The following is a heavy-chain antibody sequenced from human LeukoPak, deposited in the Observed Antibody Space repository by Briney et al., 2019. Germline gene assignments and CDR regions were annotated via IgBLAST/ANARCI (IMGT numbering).Heavy chain of an antibody. CDR1: GGSISSYY. CDR2: IYYSGSI. Sequence: SETLSLTCTVSGGSISSYYWSWIRQHPGKGLEWIGYIYYSGSIYYNPSLKSRVTISVDTSKNQFSLKLSSVTAADTAVYYCARGLWFGELLYNYYFDYWGQGTLVTVSS. V-gene: IGHV4-59*06. CDR3: ARGLWFGELLYNYYFDY. J-gene: IGHJ4*02. D-gene: IGHD3-10*01.